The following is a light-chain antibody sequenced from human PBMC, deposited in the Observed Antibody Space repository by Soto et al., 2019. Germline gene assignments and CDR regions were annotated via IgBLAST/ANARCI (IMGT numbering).Light chain of an antibody. V-gene: IGLV2-23*01. Sequence: QSALTQPASVSGSPGQSIIISCTGASSDVGTYSLVSWYQQHPGEAPKLMIYEGSRRPSGVSNRFSGSTSDNTASLTISGLQAEDEADYYCCSYAGSTNFVLFGGGTQLTVL. J-gene: IGLJ3*02. CDR1: SSDVGTYSL. CDR2: EGS. CDR3: CSYAGSTNFVL.